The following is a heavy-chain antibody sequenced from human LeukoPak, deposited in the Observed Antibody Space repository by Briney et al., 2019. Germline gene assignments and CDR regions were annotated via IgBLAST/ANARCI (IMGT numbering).Heavy chain of an antibody. CDR2: ISSSSSTI. CDR3: ARDLYYDSSGYYLYYYYGMDV. V-gene: IGHV3-48*01. CDR1: GFTFSSYS. J-gene: IGHJ6*02. D-gene: IGHD3-22*01. Sequence: GGSLRLSCAASGFTFSSYSMNWVRQAPGKGLEWVSYISSSSSTIYYADSMKGRFTISRDNAKNSLYLQMNSLRAEDMAVYYCARDLYYDSSGYYLYYYYGMDVWGQGTTVTVSS.